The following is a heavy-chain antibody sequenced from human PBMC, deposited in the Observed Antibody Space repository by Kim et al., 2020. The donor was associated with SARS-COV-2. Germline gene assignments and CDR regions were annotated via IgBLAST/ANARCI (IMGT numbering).Heavy chain of an antibody. CDR1: GYTFTSYA. D-gene: IGHD3-3*01. CDR3: ASGITIFGVVIKGYYYGMDV. CDR2: INTNTGNP. Sequence: ASVKVSCKASGYTFTSYAMNWVRQAPGQGLEWMGWINTNTGNPTYAQGFTGRFVFSLDTSVSTAYLQISSLKAEDTAVYYCASGITIFGVVIKGYYYGMDVWGQGTTVTVSS. V-gene: IGHV7-4-1*02. J-gene: IGHJ6*02.